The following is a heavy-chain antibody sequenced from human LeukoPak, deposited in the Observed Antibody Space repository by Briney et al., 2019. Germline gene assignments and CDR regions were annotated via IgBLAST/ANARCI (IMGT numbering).Heavy chain of an antibody. D-gene: IGHD2-8*01. Sequence: GGSLRHSCAASGFNFNDYAMTWVRQAPGKGLEWVSGINTDGSSTSYADSVKGRFTISRDNAKNTLYLQMNSLRAEDTAVYYCARDIVQAYRDAFDIWGQGTMVTVSS. CDR2: INTDGSST. J-gene: IGHJ3*02. CDR3: ARDIVQAYRDAFDI. CDR1: GFNFNDYA. V-gene: IGHV3-74*01.